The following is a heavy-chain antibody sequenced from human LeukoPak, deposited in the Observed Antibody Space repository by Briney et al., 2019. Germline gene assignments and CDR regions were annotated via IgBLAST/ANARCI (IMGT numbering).Heavy chain of an antibody. J-gene: IGHJ4*02. CDR2: IYPGDSDT. V-gene: IGHV5-51*01. CDR3: ARPNPHYCSGGSCYSGVYYFDY. D-gene: IGHD2-15*01. Sequence: GKSLKISCKGSGYSFTSYWIGWVRQMPGKGLEWMGIIYPGDSDTTYSPSFQGQVTISADKSISTAYLQWSSLKASDTAMYYCARPNPHYCSGGSCYSGVYYFDYWGQGTLVTVSS. CDR1: GYSFTSYW.